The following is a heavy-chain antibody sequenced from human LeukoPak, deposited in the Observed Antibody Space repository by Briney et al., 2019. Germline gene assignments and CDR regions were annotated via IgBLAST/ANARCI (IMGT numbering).Heavy chain of an antibody. J-gene: IGHJ6*03. Sequence: SETLSLTCAVYGGSFSGYYWSWIRQPPGKGLEWIGEINHSGSTNYNPSLKSRVTISVDTSKNQFSLKLSSVTAADTAVYYCARVLYGDYYMDVWGKGTTVTVSS. CDR1: GGSFSGYY. D-gene: IGHD4-17*01. CDR2: INHSGST. V-gene: IGHV4-34*01. CDR3: ARVLYGDYYMDV.